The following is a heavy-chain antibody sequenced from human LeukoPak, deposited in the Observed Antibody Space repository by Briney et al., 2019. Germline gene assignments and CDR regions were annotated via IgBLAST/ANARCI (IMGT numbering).Heavy chain of an antibody. Sequence: GGSLRLSCGASGFTFSTYSMNWVRQAPGKGLEWVSYISSSSSTMYYADSVKGQFTISRDNAKNSLYLQMNSLRAEDTAVYYCANKHQSSSSTYFDYWGQGTLVTVSS. D-gene: IGHD2-2*01. CDR2: ISSSSSTM. V-gene: IGHV3-48*04. J-gene: IGHJ4*02. CDR3: ANKHQSSSSTYFDY. CDR1: GFTFSTYS.